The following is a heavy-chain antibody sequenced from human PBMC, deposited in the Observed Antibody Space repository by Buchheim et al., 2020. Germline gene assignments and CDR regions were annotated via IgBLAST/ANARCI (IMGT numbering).Heavy chain of an antibody. V-gene: IGHV3-30-3*01. J-gene: IGHJ4*02. CDR3: ARGGYCISTSCYTVFPNPDY. Sequence: QVQLVESGGGVVQPGRSLRLSCAASGFTFSSYAMHWVRQAPGKGLEWVAVISYDGSNKYYADSVKGRFTISRDNSKNTLYLQMNSLRAEDTAVYYCARGGYCISTSCYTVFPNPDYWGQGTL. CDR1: GFTFSSYA. CDR2: ISYDGSNK. D-gene: IGHD2-2*01.